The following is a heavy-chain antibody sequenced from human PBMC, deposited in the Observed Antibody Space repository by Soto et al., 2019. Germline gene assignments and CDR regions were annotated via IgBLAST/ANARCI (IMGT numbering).Heavy chain of an antibody. V-gene: IGHV4-61*01. CDR3: ARTKAAPNTLRSRYFFDY. Sequence: PSETLSLTCSVSGGSVSDKTYYWSWIRQPPGKRLEWIGYVYYSGTTNYNPSLKSRVTISVDLSKNRFSLRLSSVTTADTALYYCARTKAAPNTLRSRYFFDYWGQGTPGTVSS. CDR1: GGSVSDKTYY. CDR2: VYYSGTT. J-gene: IGHJ4*02. D-gene: IGHD2-15*01.